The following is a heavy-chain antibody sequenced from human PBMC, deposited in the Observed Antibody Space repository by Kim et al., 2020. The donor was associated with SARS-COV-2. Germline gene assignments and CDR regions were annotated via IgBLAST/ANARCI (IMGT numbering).Heavy chain of an antibody. J-gene: IGHJ5*02. Sequence: RVTISVDTSKNQFSLKLSSVTAADTAVYYCARDLGPYYYGSGSSNWFDPWGQGTLVTVSS. D-gene: IGHD3-10*01. CDR3: ARDLGPYYYGSGSSNWFDP. V-gene: IGHV4-31*02.